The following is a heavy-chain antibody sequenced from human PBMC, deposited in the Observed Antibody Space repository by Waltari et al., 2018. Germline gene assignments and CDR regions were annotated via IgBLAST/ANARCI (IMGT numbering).Heavy chain of an antibody. CDR2: MNPKSGNT. V-gene: IGHV1-8*01. CDR1: GATFTSCD. CDR3: AAEKWERQGGYYYFGMDV. Sequence: QVQLVQSGAEVKKPGASVKVSCKASGATFTSCDINRVRQAAGQGLEWMGWMNPKSGNTNYAQKFLGRVTMTMDISVNTAYMELSSLTSEDTAVYYCAAEKWERQGGYYYFGMDVWGQGTPVTVSS. J-gene: IGHJ6*02. D-gene: IGHD1-26*01.